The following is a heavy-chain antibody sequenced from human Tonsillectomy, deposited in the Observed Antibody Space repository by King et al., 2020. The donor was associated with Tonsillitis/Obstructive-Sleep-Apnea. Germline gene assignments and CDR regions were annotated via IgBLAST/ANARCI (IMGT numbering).Heavy chain of an antibody. J-gene: IGHJ3*02. CDR2: IWYDGNNK. CDR1: GFTFSSYG. Sequence: QVQLVESGGGVVQPGRSLRLSCAASGFTFSSYGMHWVRQAPGKGLEWVAIIWYDGNNKNYAGSVKGRFTISRDNSKNTLYLQMNSLRVEDTAVYYCARGAGDDTTIDIWGQGTMVTVSS. D-gene: IGHD3-16*01. CDR3: ARGAGDDTTIDI. V-gene: IGHV3-33*01.